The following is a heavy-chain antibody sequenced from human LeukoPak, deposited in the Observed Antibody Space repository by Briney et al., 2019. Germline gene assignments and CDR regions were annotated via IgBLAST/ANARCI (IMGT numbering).Heavy chain of an antibody. Sequence: PSETLSLTCTVSGGSISSGDYYWSWIRQPPGKGLEWIGYIYYSGSTYYNPSLKSRVTISVDTSKNQFSLKLSSVTAADTAVYYCAREGYDGDSGLDSWGQGTLVTVSS. J-gene: IGHJ4*02. V-gene: IGHV4-30-4*08. CDR3: AREGYDGDSGLDS. CDR1: GGSISSGDYY. CDR2: IYYSGST. D-gene: IGHD4-23*01.